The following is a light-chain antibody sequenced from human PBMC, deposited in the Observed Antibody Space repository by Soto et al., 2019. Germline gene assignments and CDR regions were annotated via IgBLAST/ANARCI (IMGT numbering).Light chain of an antibody. CDR2: GAS. CDR3: QQANSFPLT. Sequence: DIQMTQSPSSVSASAGDRVTITCRASQGIRSWLAWYQQKPGRAPKLLISGASSLQSGVPPRFSGSGSGTDFTLTISSLQPEDFAIYYCQQANSFPLTFGGGTKVDIK. V-gene: IGKV1D-12*01. CDR1: QGIRSW. J-gene: IGKJ4*01.